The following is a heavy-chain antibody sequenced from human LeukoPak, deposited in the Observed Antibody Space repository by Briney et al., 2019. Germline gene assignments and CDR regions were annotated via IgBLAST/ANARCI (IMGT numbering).Heavy chain of an antibody. J-gene: IGHJ6*02. CDR1: GDSISSDSYN. CDR2: IHISGST. D-gene: IGHD3-22*01. V-gene: IGHV4-61*02. CDR3: ARDTYKYDSSGYYYYYYGMDV. Sequence: PSQTLSLTCTVSGDSISSDSYNWDWIRQPAGKGLEWIERIHISGSTNHNPSLKSQFTLSVDTSTNQFSLKLSSVTAADTAVYYCARDTYKYDSSGYYYYYYGMDVWGQGTTVTVSS.